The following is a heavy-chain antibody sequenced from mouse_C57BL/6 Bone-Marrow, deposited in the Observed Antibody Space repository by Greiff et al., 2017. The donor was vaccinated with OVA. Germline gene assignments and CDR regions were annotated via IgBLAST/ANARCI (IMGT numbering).Heavy chain of an antibody. D-gene: IGHD2-1*01. V-gene: IGHV1-26*01. J-gene: IGHJ2*01. CDR3: ARGGDYGNYVPY. CDR2: INPNNGGT. Sequence: VQLQQSGPELVKPGASVKISCKASGYTFTDYYMNWVKQSHGKSLEWIGDINPNNGGTSYNQKFKGKATLTVDKSSSTAYMELRSLTSEDSAVYYCARGGDYGNYVPYWGQGTTLTVSS. CDR1: GYTFTDYY.